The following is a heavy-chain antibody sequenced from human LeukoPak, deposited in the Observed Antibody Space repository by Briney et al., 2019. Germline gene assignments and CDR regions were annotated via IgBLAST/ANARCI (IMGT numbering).Heavy chain of an antibody. Sequence: PSETLSLTCTVSGGSIISYYWSWIRQPPGKGLEWIGYIYYSGSTNYNPSLKSRVTISVDTSKNQFSLKLSSVTAADTAVYYCARHVSYYYDSSGYYLNGWGQGTLVTVSS. CDR3: ARHVSYYYDSSGYYLNG. CDR1: GGSIISYY. D-gene: IGHD3-22*01. V-gene: IGHV4-59*08. CDR2: IYYSGST. J-gene: IGHJ4*02.